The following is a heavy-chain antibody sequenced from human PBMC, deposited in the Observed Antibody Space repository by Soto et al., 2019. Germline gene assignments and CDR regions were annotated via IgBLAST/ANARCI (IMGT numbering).Heavy chain of an antibody. CDR1: GFTFSSYA. CDR3: AKVNSGGWATSDAFDI. Sequence: GSLRLSCAASGFTFSSYAMNWVRQSPGKGLEWVAVMSGSAGSTYYADSVKGRFTISRDNFKNTVFLQMNSLRAEDTAMYYCAKVNSGGWATSDAFDIWGQGTMVTVS. J-gene: IGHJ3*02. D-gene: IGHD6-19*01. V-gene: IGHV3-23*01. CDR2: MSGSAGST.